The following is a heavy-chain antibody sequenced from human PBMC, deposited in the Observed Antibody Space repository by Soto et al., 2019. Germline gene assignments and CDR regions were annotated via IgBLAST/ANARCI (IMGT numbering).Heavy chain of an antibody. CDR2: IIPIFGTT. V-gene: IGHV1-69*15. CDR1: GGTFSNYA. J-gene: IGHJ5*02. Sequence: QVQLVQSGAEVKKPGSSVKVSCKASGGTFSNYAITWVRQAPGQGLEWVGRIIPIFGTTNVAQKFQGRVTTTPSAXTXPAYMELSGLRSDDTAVYYCAKDGGADGYFGNWLDPWGQGTLVTVSS. CDR3: AKDGGADGYFGNWLDP. D-gene: IGHD5-12*01.